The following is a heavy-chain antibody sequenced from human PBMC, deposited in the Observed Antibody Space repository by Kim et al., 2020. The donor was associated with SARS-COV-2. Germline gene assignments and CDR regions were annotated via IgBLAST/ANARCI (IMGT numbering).Heavy chain of an antibody. CDR2: ISGSGGST. CDR1: GFTFSSYA. CDR3: AKEPQRWYDSSGYYYY. Sequence: GGSLRLSCAASGFTFSSYAMSWVRQAPGKGLEWVSAISGSGGSTYYADSVKGRFTISRDNSKNTLYLQMNSLRAEDTAVYYCAKEPQRWYDSSGYYYYWGQGTLVTVSS. V-gene: IGHV3-23*01. D-gene: IGHD3-22*01. J-gene: IGHJ4*02.